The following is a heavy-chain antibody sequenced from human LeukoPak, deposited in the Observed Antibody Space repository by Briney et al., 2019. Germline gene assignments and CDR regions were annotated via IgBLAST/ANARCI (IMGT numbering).Heavy chain of an antibody. D-gene: IGHD1-26*01. Sequence: ASVKVSCKASGYTFTSYAMHWVRQAPGQRLEWMGWINAGNGNTKYSQKFQGRVTITRDTSASTAYMELSSLRSEDTAVYYCARGVGATTVWFDPWGQGTLVTVSS. CDR1: GYTFTSYA. CDR3: ARGVGATTVWFDP. J-gene: IGHJ5*02. CDR2: INAGNGNT. V-gene: IGHV1-3*01.